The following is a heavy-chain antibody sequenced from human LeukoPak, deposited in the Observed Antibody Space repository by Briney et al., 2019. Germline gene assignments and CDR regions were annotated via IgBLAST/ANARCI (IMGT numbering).Heavy chain of an antibody. V-gene: IGHV1-69*13. CDR2: IIPIFGTA. D-gene: IGHD6-13*01. CDR1: GGTFSSYA. J-gene: IGHJ6*02. Sequence: SVKVSCKASGGTFSSYAISWVRQAPGQGLEWMGGIIPIFGTANYAQKFQGRVTITADGSTSTAYMELSSLRSEDTAVYYCASLLYSSSWYRTKYYYYGMDVWGQGTTVTVSS. CDR3: ASLLYSSSWYRTKYYYYGMDV.